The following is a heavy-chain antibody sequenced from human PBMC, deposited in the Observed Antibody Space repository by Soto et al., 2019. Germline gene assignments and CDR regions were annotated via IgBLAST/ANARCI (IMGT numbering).Heavy chain of an antibody. J-gene: IGHJ6*02. V-gene: IGHV3-33*01. Sequence: GGSLRLSCAASGFTFSSYGMHWVRQAPGKGLEWVAVIWYDGSNKYYADSVKGRFTISRDNSKNTLYLQMNSLRAEDTAVYYCARDVSDYNRLPSYYYYGMDVWGQGTTVTVSS. CDR2: IWYDGSNK. CDR3: ARDVSDYNRLPSYYYYGMDV. CDR1: GFTFSSYG. D-gene: IGHD3-10*01.